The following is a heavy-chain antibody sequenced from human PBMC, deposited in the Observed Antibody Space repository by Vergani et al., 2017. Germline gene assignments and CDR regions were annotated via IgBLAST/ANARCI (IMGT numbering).Heavy chain of an antibody. CDR2: ISSSSSYI. V-gene: IGHV3-21*01. D-gene: IGHD6-19*01. Sequence: EVQLVESGGGLVKPGGSLRLSCAASGFTFSSYSMNWVRQAPGKGLEWVSSISSSSSYIYYADSVKGRFTISRDNAKNSLYLQMNSLRAEDTAVYYGARQLTGYSSGYQFDYWGQGTLVTVSS. J-gene: IGHJ4*02. CDR1: GFTFSSYS. CDR3: ARQLTGYSSGYQFDY.